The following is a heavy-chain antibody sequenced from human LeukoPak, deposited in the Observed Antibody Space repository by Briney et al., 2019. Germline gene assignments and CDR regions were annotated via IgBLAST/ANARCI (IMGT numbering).Heavy chain of an antibody. Sequence: GGSLRLSCAASGFTFSSYGMHWVRQAPGKGLEWVAVISYDGSNKYYADSVKGRFTISRDNSKNTLYLQMNSLRAEDTAVYYCARSGLYQKWTDVDAFDIWGQGIMVTVSS. CDR2: ISYDGSNK. D-gene: IGHD3-10*01. CDR1: GFTFSSYG. J-gene: IGHJ3*02. CDR3: ARSGLYQKWTDVDAFDI. V-gene: IGHV3-30*03.